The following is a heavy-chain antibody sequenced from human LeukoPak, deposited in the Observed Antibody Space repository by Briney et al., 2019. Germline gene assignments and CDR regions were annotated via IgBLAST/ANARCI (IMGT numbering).Heavy chain of an antibody. D-gene: IGHD6-13*01. CDR3: ANALGGGNTWYYFDC. J-gene: IGHJ4*02. CDR2: LSGSGGSP. V-gene: IGHV3-23*01. Sequence: GGSLRLSCAASGFTFSSYAMSWVLQDPGKGLEWVSRLSGSGGSPNYANSVKGRFTISRDNSKNTLYLQMNSLRAEDTAVYYCANALGGGNTWYYFDCWGQGTLVTVSS. CDR1: GFTFSSYA.